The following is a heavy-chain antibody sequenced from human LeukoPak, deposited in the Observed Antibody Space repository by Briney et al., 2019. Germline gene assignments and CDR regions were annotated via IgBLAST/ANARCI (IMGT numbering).Heavy chain of an antibody. J-gene: IGHJ4*02. CDR1: GGSISSGSYY. CDR3: ARDNENYYDSSGYSYYFDY. CDR2: IYTSGST. V-gene: IGHV4-61*02. Sequence: SQTLSLTCTVSGGSISSGSYYWSWIRQPAGKGLEWIGRIYTSGSTNYNPSLKSRVTISVDTSKNQFSLKLSSVTAADTAVYYCARDNENYYDSSGYSYYFDYWGQGTLVTVSS. D-gene: IGHD3-22*01.